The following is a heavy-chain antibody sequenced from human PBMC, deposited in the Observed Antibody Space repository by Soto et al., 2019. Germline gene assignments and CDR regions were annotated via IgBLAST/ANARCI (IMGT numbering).Heavy chain of an antibody. V-gene: IGHV3-30*18. CDR1: GFTFSSYG. J-gene: IGHJ4*02. CDR3: AKDYYDSSGYPLGLFDY. CDR2: ISYDGSNK. Sequence: QVQLVESGGGVVQPGRSLRLSCAASGFTFSSYGMHWVRQAPGKGLEWVAVISYDGSNKYYADSVKGRFTISRDNSKNTLYLQMNSLRAEDTAVYYCAKDYYDSSGYPLGLFDYWGQGTLVTVSS. D-gene: IGHD3-22*01.